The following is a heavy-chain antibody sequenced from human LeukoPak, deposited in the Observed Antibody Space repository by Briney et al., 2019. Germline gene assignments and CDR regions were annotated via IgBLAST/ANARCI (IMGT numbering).Heavy chain of an antibody. CDR1: GFTFDDYG. J-gene: IGHJ6*03. V-gene: IGHV3-20*04. CDR2: INWNGGST. D-gene: IGHD4-17*01. Sequence: GGSLRLSCAASGFTFDDYGMSWVRQAPGKGLEWVSGINWNGGSTGYADSVKGRFTISRDNAKNSLYLQMNSLRAEDTAIYYCARDPYNANYGDSYYYYIDVWGKGTTVTISS. CDR3: ARDPYNANYGDSYYYYIDV.